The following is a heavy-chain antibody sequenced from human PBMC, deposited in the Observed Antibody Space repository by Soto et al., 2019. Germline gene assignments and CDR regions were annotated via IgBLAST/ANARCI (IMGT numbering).Heavy chain of an antibody. CDR3: ARDRSSSWDFDY. Sequence: VQLVESGGGLVKPGGSLRLSCAASGFTFSSYSMNWVRQAPGKGLEWVSSISSSSSYIYYADSVKGRFTISRDNAKNSLYLQMNSLRAEDTAVYYCARDRSSSWDFDYWGQGTLVTVSS. CDR2: ISSSSSYI. J-gene: IGHJ4*02. CDR1: GFTFSSYS. D-gene: IGHD6-13*01. V-gene: IGHV3-21*01.